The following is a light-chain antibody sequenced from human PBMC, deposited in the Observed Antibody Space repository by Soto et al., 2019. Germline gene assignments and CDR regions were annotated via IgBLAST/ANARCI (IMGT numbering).Light chain of an antibody. CDR2: EVS. CDR1: SSDVGRYDF. V-gene: IGLV2-14*01. J-gene: IGLJ1*01. Sequence: QSALTQPASVSGSPGQSITISCTGTSSDVGRYDFVSWYQQHPGKVPKLIIYEVSRRPSGISDRFSGSKSVNTASLTIFGLQAEDEADYYCSSYTSVSTSCVFGTGTKVTVL. CDR3: SSYTSVSTSCV.